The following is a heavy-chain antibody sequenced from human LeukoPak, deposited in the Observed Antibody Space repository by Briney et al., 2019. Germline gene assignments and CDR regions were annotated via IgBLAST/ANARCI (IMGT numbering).Heavy chain of an antibody. D-gene: IGHD3-16*01. Sequence: SETLSLTCTVSGGSINSYYWSWIRQPPGKGLEWIGYIYDSGSTNYNPSLKSRVTISVDTSKNQFSLKLSSVTAADTAVYYCARVIYDTVWGAFDIWGQGTMVTVSS. CDR3: ARVIYDTVWGAFDI. CDR1: GGSINSYY. V-gene: IGHV4-59*01. CDR2: IYDSGST. J-gene: IGHJ3*02.